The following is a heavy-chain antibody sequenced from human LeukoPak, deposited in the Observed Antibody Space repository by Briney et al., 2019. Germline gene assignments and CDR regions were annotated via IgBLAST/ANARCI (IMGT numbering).Heavy chain of an antibody. CDR2: ISAYNGNT. J-gene: IGHJ3*02. Sequence: ASVNVSCKASGYTFTSYGISWVRQAPGQGLEWMGWISAYNGNTNYAQKLQGRVTMTTDTSTSTAYMELRSLRSDDTAVYYCARYYDFWSGSRADAFDIWGQGTMVTVSS. CDR3: ARYYDFWSGSRADAFDI. D-gene: IGHD3-3*01. CDR1: GYTFTSYG. V-gene: IGHV1-18*01.